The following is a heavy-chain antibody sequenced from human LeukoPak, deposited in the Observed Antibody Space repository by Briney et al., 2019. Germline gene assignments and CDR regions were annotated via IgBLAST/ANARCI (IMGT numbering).Heavy chain of an antibody. V-gene: IGHV3-23*01. CDR3: AKATMATTYFDY. CDR1: GFTFSSYA. D-gene: IGHD5-24*01. Sequence: GGSLRLSCAASGFTFSSYAMSWVRQAPGKGLEWVSAISGRGDTIFYADSLKGRFTASRDNSKSTLYLQMNSLRAEDTAVYYCAKATMATTYFDYWGQGTLVTVSS. J-gene: IGHJ4*02. CDR2: ISGRGDTI.